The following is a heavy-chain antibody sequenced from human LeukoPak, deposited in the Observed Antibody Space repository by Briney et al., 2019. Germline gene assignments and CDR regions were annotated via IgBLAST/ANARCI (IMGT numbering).Heavy chain of an antibody. CDR3: ARDLGYGDPFDY. CDR1: GGSLSNYY. V-gene: IGHV4-59*01. Sequence: PSETLSLTCTVSGGSLSNYYWNWIRQPPGKGLEWIAYIYYSGSTNYNPSLKSRVTMSVDTSKNQFSLKLSSVTAADTAVYYCARDLGYGDPFDYWGQGTLVTVSS. D-gene: IGHD4-17*01. CDR2: IYYSGST. J-gene: IGHJ4*02.